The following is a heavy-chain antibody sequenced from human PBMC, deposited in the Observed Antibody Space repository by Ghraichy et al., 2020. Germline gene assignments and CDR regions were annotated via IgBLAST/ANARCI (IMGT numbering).Heavy chain of an antibody. Sequence: GESLNISCAASGFTFNSYWVTWVRQAPGKGLEWVANIKEDGSDQNYVDSVRGRFTISRDNAKNSLYLQMNSLSAEDTAVYYCARESYGSGSYSAFDIWGQGTIVTVSS. CDR3: ARESYGSGSYSAFDI. CDR2: IKEDGSDQ. V-gene: IGHV3-7*03. J-gene: IGHJ3*02. D-gene: IGHD3-10*01. CDR1: GFTFNSYW.